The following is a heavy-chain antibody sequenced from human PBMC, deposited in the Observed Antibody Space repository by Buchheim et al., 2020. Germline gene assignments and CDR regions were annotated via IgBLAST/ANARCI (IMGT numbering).Heavy chain of an antibody. J-gene: IGHJ6*02. CDR1: GFTFSSYA. V-gene: IGHV3-30*04. CDR3: ARDRQPGSSWFVGYYYYGMDV. CDR2: ISYDGSNK. D-gene: IGHD6-13*01. Sequence: QVQLVESGGGVVQPGRSLRLSCAASGFTFSSYAMHWVRQAPGKGLEWVAVISYDGSNKYYADSVKGRFTISRDNSKNTLYLQMNSRRAEDTAVYYCARDRQPGSSWFVGYYYYGMDVWGQGTT.